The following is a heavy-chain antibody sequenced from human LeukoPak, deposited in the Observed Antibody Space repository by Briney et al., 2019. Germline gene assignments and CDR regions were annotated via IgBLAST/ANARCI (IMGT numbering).Heavy chain of an antibody. CDR1: GYSFTNYW. Sequence: GESLKISCTASGYSFTNYWIGWVRQMPGKGLEWMGIIYPGDSDTRYSPSFQGHVTISADTSISTAYLQWSSLRASDTAMYYCASSASFLDAFDIWGQGTMVTVSS. V-gene: IGHV5-51*01. CDR2: IYPGDSDT. J-gene: IGHJ3*02. CDR3: ASSASFLDAFDI. D-gene: IGHD2-2*01.